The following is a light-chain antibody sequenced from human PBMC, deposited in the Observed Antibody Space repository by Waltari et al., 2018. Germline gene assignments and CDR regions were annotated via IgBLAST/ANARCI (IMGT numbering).Light chain of an antibody. CDR2: GNS. CDR3: QSYDSSLSGLV. J-gene: IGLJ2*01. V-gene: IGLV1-40*01. Sequence: QSVLTQPPSVSGAPGQRVTISCTGSSSNIGAGHDVHWYQQLPGTAPKLLIYGNSNRPSWVPDRGSGSKSGASAALAITGLQAEEEADYYCQSYDSSLSGLVFGGGTKLTVL. CDR1: SSNIGAGHD.